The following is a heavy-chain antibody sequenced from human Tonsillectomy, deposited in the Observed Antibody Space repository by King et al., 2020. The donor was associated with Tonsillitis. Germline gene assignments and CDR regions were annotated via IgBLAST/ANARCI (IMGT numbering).Heavy chain of an antibody. D-gene: IGHD3-10*02. CDR2: ISYDGSNK. V-gene: IGHV3-30*18. CDR3: AKGGSECSFLDF. J-gene: IGHJ4*02. CDR1: GFTFSSYG. Sequence: VQLVESGGGVVQPGRSLRLSCAASGFTFSSYGIHWVRQATGKGLEWVAVISYDGSNKYYADSMKGRFTNSRDNSKNTLYLQMNSLRAEDTAVYYCAKGGSECSFLDFWGQGTLVTVSS.